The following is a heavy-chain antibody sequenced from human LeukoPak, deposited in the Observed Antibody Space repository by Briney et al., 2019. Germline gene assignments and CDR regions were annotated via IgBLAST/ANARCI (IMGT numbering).Heavy chain of an antibody. J-gene: IGHJ4*02. Sequence: SETLSLTCAASGVSFDDYYWSWVRQTPGKGLEWIGEINHSGYTNDNPSLKSRVTLSIDTSRKRFSLNLRSVTVADAGIYFCTRMTRGHDYWGQGTQVTVSS. CDR2: INHSGYT. V-gene: IGHV4-34*01. CDR3: TRMTRGHDY. D-gene: IGHD4-11*01. CDR1: GVSFDDYY.